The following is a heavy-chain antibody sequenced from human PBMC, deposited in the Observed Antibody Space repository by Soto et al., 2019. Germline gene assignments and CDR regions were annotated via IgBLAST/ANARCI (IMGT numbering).Heavy chain of an antibody. J-gene: IGHJ4*02. V-gene: IGHV3-53*01. D-gene: IGHD5-12*01. CDR2: IYSGGST. Sequence: EVQVVESGGGLIQPGRSLRLSCEVSGFSVTANYMSWVRQAPGKGLEWVSVIYSGGSTYYIDSVKGRFSISRDNSKNTLVLEMNTVGDEDTTVYYCHGYGYWGQGTLVTVSS. CDR3: HGYGY. CDR1: GFSVTANY.